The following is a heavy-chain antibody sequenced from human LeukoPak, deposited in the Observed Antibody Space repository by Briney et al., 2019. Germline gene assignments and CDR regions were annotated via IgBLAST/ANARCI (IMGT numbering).Heavy chain of an antibody. Sequence: SETLSLTCTVSGGSISSYYWSWIRQPPGKGLEWIGRIHHSGTTDYNPSLKSRATTSVDTSKNQFSLKLRSVTAADTAVYYCARRGYYYDRSGYYYFDYWGQGILVTVPS. J-gene: IGHJ4*02. CDR3: ARRGYYYDRSGYYYFDY. D-gene: IGHD3-22*01. V-gene: IGHV4-59*08. CDR1: GGSISSYY. CDR2: IHHSGTT.